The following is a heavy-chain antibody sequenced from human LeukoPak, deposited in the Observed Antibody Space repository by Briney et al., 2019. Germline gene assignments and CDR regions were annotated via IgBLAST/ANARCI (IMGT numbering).Heavy chain of an antibody. D-gene: IGHD3-16*01. Sequence: GGSLRLSCAGSGFTFSNYAMSWVRQAPGKGLEWVSALSGSGDSTYYADSVKGRFTISRDNSKNTVYLQMNGLRAEDTAVYYCAKVTYDYVWGSYESWGQGTLVTVSS. CDR2: LSGSGDST. CDR3: AKVTYDYVWGSYES. V-gene: IGHV3-23*01. J-gene: IGHJ4*02. CDR1: GFTFSNYA.